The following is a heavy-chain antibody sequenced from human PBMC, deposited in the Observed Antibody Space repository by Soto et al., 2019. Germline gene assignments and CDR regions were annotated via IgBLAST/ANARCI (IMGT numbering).Heavy chain of an antibody. V-gene: IGHV3-74*01. CDR2: INSDGSST. CDR1: GFTFSSYW. J-gene: IGHJ5*02. D-gene: IGHD3-3*01. Sequence: LPGGSLRLSCAASGFTFSSYWMHWVRQAPGKGLVWVSRINSDGSSTSYADSVKGRFTISRDNAKNTLYLQMNSLRAEDTAVYYCARDQEYSGFWSGYRPYNWFDPWGQGTLVTVSS. CDR3: ARDQEYSGFWSGYRPYNWFDP.